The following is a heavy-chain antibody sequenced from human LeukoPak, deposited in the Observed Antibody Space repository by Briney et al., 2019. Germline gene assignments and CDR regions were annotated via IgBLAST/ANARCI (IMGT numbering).Heavy chain of an antibody. V-gene: IGHV1-8*03. CDR3: ARTWGKILRFLEWPSRGYFDY. J-gene: IGHJ4*02. CDR1: GYTFTSYD. CDR2: MNPNSGNT. Sequence: GASVKVSCKASGYTFTSYDINWVRQATGQGLEWMGWMNPNSGNTGYAQKFQGRVTITRNTSISTAYMELSSLRSEDTAVYYCARTWGKILRFLEWPSRGYFDYWGQGTLVTVSS. D-gene: IGHD3-3*01.